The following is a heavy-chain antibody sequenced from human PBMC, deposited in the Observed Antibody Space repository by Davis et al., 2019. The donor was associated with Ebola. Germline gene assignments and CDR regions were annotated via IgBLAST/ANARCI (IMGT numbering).Heavy chain of an antibody. D-gene: IGHD6-13*01. V-gene: IGHV3-30*03. CDR2: ISYDGSNK. CDR1: GFTFSSYG. J-gene: IGHJ1*01. CDR3: ALRRGSSSWYAGGYFQH. Sequence: GESLKISCAASGFTFSSYGMHWVRQAPGKGLEWVAVISYDGSNKYYADSVKGRFTISRDNSKNTLYLQMNSLRAEDTAVYYCALRRGSSSWYAGGYFQHWGQGTLVTVSS.